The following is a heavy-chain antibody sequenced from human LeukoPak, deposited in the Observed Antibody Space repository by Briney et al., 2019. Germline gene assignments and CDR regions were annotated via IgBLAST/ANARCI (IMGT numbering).Heavy chain of an antibody. CDR2: IKSKTDGGTT. CDR3: TTAFGWDYINIFDY. D-gene: IGHD4-11*01. CDR1: GFTFSNAW. V-gene: IGHV3-15*01. Sequence: GGSLRLSCAASGFTFSNAWMSWVRQAPGKGLEWVGRIKSKTDGGTTDYAAPVKGRFTISRDDSKNTLYLQMNSLKTEDTAVYYCTTAFGWDYINIFDYWGQGTLVTVSS. J-gene: IGHJ4*02.